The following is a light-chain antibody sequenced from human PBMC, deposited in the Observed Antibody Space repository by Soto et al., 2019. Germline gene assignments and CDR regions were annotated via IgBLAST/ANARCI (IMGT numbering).Light chain of an antibody. J-gene: IGLJ1*01. CDR2: EVN. CDR3: CSYVGATTYV. Sequence: QSALTQPASVSGSPGQSITISCTGTSSDVGGYNYVSWYQQHPGKAPKLMIYEVNDRPSGVSNRFSGSKSGNTASLTISGLQAEDEAEYYCCSYVGATTYVFXSGTKVTVL. CDR1: SSDVGGYNY. V-gene: IGLV2-14*01.